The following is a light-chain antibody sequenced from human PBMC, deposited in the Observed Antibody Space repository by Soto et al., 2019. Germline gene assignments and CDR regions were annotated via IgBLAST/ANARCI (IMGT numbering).Light chain of an antibody. CDR3: QSYDSTLSVRYV. V-gene: IGLV1-40*01. CDR2: GNI. Sequence: QSVLTQPPSVSGAPGQRVTISCTGSSSNIGAGYDVHWYQQRPGTAPKLLIFGNINRPSGVPDRFSGSKSGTSASLAITGLQAEDEGDYYCQSYDSTLSVRYVFGTGTKVTV. CDR1: SSNIGAGYD. J-gene: IGLJ1*01.